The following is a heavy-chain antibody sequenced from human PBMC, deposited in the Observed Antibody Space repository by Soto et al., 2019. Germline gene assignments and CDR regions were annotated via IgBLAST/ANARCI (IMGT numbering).Heavy chain of an antibody. V-gene: IGHV4-34*01. CDR1: GXSFSGYY. J-gene: IGHJ6*02. Sequence: LSLTFAVYGXSFSGYYWSWIRQPPGKGLEWIGEINHSGSTNYNPSLKSRVTISVDTSKNQFSLKLSSVTAADTAVYYCARGPTPLRYFDWLGSYYYGMDVWGQGTTVTVSS. CDR2: INHSGST. D-gene: IGHD3-9*01. CDR3: ARGPTPLRYFDWLGSYYYGMDV.